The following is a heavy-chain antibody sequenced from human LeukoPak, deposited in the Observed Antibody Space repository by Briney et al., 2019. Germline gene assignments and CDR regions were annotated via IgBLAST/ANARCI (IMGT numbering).Heavy chain of an antibody. J-gene: IGHJ5*02. V-gene: IGHV1-18*04. CDR2: IRPYNGYT. CDR1: GYTFTGYY. Sequence: GASVKVSCKASGYTFTGYYMHWVRQAPGQGLEWMGYIRPYNGYTNYAENLQGRVTMTTDTSTNTVSMELRSLRSDDTAVYYCARAVLSRWSLLQWFDPWGQGTLVTVSS. CDR3: ARAVLSRWSLLQWFDP. D-gene: IGHD3-22*01.